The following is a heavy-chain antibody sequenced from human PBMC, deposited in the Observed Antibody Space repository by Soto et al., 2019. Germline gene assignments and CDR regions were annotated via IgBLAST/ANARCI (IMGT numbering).Heavy chain of an antibody. D-gene: IGHD3-22*01. Sequence: GGSLRLSCTASGFTFGDYAMSWVRQAPGKGLEWVGFIRSKAYGGTTEYAASVKGRFTISRDDSKSIAYLQMNSLKTEDTAVYYCTRSPYYDSSGYYYAGYYFDYWGQGTLVTVSS. CDR1: GFTFGDYA. J-gene: IGHJ4*02. CDR3: TRSPYYDSSGYYYAGYYFDY. CDR2: IRSKAYGGTT. V-gene: IGHV3-49*04.